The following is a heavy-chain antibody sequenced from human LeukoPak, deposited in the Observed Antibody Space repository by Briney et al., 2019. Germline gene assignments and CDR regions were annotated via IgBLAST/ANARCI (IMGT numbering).Heavy chain of an antibody. CDR1: GFTFSSYA. CDR2: ISWNSGSI. Sequence: GGSLRLSCAASGFTFSSYAMSWVRQAPGKGLEWVSGISWNSGSIGYADSVKGRFTISRDNAKNSLYLQMNSLRAEDTALYYCAKDRSPDYYDSRLDYWGQGTLVTVSS. D-gene: IGHD3-22*01. J-gene: IGHJ4*02. V-gene: IGHV3-9*01. CDR3: AKDRSPDYYDSRLDY.